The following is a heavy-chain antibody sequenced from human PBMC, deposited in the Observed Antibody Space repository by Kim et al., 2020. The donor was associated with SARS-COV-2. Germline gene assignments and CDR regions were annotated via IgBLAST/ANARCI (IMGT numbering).Heavy chain of an antibody. CDR2: ISYDGSNK. D-gene: IGHD1-1*01. CDR3: ARVGRGAGTYYYYGMDV. V-gene: IGHV3-33*05. Sequence: GGSLRLSCAASGFTFSSYGMHWVRQAPGKGLEWVAVISYDGSNKYYADSVKGRFTISRDNSKNTLYLQMNSLRAEDTAVYYCARVGRGAGTYYYYGMDVWGQGTTVTVSS. CDR1: GFTFSSYG. J-gene: IGHJ6*02.